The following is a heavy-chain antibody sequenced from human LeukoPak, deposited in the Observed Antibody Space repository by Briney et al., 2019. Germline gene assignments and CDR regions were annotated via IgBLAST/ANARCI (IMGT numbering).Heavy chain of an antibody. CDR2: ISGSGGST. CDR3: AKDRTDFWSGYYTPYFDY. V-gene: IGHV3-23*01. J-gene: IGHJ4*02. CDR1: GFTFSNYA. D-gene: IGHD3-3*01. Sequence: KPGGSLRLSCGASGFTFSNYAMSWVRQAPGKGLEWVSGISGSGGSTYYADSVKGRSTISRDNSKNTLYLQMNSLRAEDTAVYYCAKDRTDFWSGYYTPYFDYWGQGTLVTVSS.